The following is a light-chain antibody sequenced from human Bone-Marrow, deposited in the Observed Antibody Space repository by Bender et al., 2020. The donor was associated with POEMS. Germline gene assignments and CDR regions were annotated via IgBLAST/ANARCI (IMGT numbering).Light chain of an antibody. Sequence: QSALTQPRSVSGSPGQSVTLSCTGTISDVGGYNYVSWYQQHPGKAPKLMIYDVSKRPSGVPDRFSGSKSGNTASLTISGLQAEDEADYYCSSYAASTVVFGGGTKLTVL. CDR1: ISDVGGYNY. V-gene: IGLV2-11*01. CDR3: SSYAASTVV. CDR2: DVS. J-gene: IGLJ2*01.